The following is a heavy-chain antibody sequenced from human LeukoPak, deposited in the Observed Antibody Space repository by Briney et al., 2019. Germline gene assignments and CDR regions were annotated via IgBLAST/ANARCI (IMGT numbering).Heavy chain of an antibody. Sequence: PPGGSLRLSCEASGFRFDNYGMNWVRQAPGKGLEWVSGINWNGGSIGYADSVKGRFTISRDNAKNSLHLQMNSLRMEDTALYYCAREIHYEMSGLDDWGQGTLVIVSS. CDR2: INWNGGSI. CDR1: GFRFDNYG. V-gene: IGHV3-20*04. J-gene: IGHJ4*02. D-gene: IGHD3-22*01. CDR3: AREIHYEMSGLDD.